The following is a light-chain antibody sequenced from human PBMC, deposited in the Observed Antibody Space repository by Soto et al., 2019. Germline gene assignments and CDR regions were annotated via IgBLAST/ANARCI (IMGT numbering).Light chain of an antibody. J-gene: IGLJ1*01. CDR3: SSYAGSNNLRV. CDR2: DVT. V-gene: IGLV2-23*02. Sequence: QSALTQPASVSGSPGQSITISCTGTSSDVGRYNLVSWYQHHPGKAPKLIIYDVTQWPSGASNRFSGSKSGNTASLTVSGLQAEDEADYYCSSYAGSNNLRVFGTGTKVTVL. CDR1: SSDVGRYNL.